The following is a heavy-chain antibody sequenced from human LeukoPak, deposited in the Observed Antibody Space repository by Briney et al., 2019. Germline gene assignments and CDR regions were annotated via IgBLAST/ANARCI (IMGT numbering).Heavy chain of an antibody. V-gene: IGHV4-4*07. Sequence: SETLSLISTVSGGSFSSYYWSWILQLAGYGLDWIRRIYTSGSTNYNPSLKSRVTMSVDTSKNQFSLKLSSVTAADTAVYYCAREVVVAAISPDYYYYMDVWGKGTTVTVSS. CDR3: AREVVVAAISPDYYYYMDV. D-gene: IGHD2-15*01. CDR2: IYTSGST. J-gene: IGHJ6*03. CDR1: GGSFSSYY.